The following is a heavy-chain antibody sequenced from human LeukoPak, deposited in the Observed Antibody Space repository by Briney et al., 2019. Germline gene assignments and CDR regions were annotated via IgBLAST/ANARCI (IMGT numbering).Heavy chain of an antibody. CDR1: EFTFSNYN. J-gene: IGHJ4*02. Sequence: PGGSLRLSCEASEFTFSNYNMSWVRQAPGKGLEWVGRIKSKTDGRKTDYAAPAKGTFTISRDDSKNTLYLQMNSLKTEDTAVYYCTTGCRLLDSWGQGTLVTVSP. CDR2: IKSKTDGRKT. D-gene: IGHD3-3*01. CDR3: TTGCRLLDS. V-gene: IGHV3-15*01.